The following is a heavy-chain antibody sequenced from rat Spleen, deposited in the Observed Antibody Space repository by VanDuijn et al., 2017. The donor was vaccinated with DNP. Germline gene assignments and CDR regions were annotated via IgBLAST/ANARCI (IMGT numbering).Heavy chain of an antibody. Sequence: EVQLVESGGGLVQPGRSLKLSCAASGFTFSDYGMAWVRQAPTNGLEWVAFISTSGGVTYYRDSVKGRFTISRENAKSTLYLQMNSLRSEDMATYYCARPHGYNNGGFAYWGQGTLVTVSS. CDR3: ARPHGYNNGGFAY. CDR1: GFTFSDYG. V-gene: IGHV5S13*01. CDR2: ISTSGGVT. D-gene: IGHD1-4*01. J-gene: IGHJ3*01.